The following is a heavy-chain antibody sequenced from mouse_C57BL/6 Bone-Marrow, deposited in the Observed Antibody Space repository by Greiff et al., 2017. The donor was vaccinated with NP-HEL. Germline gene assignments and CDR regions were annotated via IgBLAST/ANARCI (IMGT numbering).Heavy chain of an antibody. J-gene: IGHJ4*01. CDR3: VRLGPVVSMDY. CDR1: GFSFNTYA. Sequence: EVKLMESGGGLVQPKGSLKLSCAASGFSFNTYAMNWVRQAPGKGLEWVARIRSKSNNYATYYADSVKDRFTISRDDSESMLYLQMNNLKTEDTAMYYCVRLGPVVSMDYWGQGTSVTVSS. CDR2: IRSKSNNYAT. V-gene: IGHV10-1*01. D-gene: IGHD1-1*01.